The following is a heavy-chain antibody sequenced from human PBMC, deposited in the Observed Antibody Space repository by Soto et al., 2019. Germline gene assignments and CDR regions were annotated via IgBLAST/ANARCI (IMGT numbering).Heavy chain of an antibody. CDR3: ARAPPIAPNDAFDI. J-gene: IGHJ3*02. Sequence: QVQLVESGGGVVQPGRSLRLSCAASGFTFSSYGMHWVRQAPGKGLEWVAVIWYDGSNKYYADSVKGRFTISRDNSKNTLYLQMNSLRAEDTAVHYCARAPPIAPNDAFDIWGQGTMVTVSS. CDR2: IWYDGSNK. D-gene: IGHD2-21*01. V-gene: IGHV3-33*01. CDR1: GFTFSSYG.